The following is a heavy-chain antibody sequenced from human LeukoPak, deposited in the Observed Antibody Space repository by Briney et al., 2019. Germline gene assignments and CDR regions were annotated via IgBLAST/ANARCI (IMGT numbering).Heavy chain of an antibody. CDR1: GFTFSTYA. CDR2: ISDNGGGT. CDR3: AREFKVGTTTLSFDI. Sequence: GGSQRLSCAASGFTFSTYAIPWVRQAPGQGLEWVSAISDNGGGTYYADSARGRFTVSRDNSKNTLYLQMNSLRAEDTAVYYCAREFKVGTTTLSFDIWGQGTMVTVSS. D-gene: IGHD1-26*01. J-gene: IGHJ3*02. V-gene: IGHV3-23*01.